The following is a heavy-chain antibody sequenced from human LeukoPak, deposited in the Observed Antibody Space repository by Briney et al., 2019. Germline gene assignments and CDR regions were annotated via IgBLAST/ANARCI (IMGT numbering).Heavy chain of an antibody. CDR3: ARVERLLGIDY. CDR1: GFTFSSYS. V-gene: IGHV3-66*01. D-gene: IGHD1-26*01. CDR2: IYSGGST. J-gene: IGHJ4*02. Sequence: GGSLRLSCAASGFTFSSYSMNWVRQAPGKGLEWVSVIYSGGSTYYADSVKGRFTISRDNSKNTLYLQMNSLRAEDTAVYYCARVERLLGIDYWGQGTLVTVSS.